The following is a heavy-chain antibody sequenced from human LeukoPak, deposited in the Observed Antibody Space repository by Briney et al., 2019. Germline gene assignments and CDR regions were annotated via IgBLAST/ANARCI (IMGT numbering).Heavy chain of an antibody. V-gene: IGHV4-59*10. J-gene: IGHJ4*02. D-gene: IGHD4-17*01. CDR2: IYPSGST. CDR1: GGSFSGYY. CDR3: ARVRGDYGDPYYFDY. Sequence: SETLSLTCAVYGGSFSGYYWSWIRQPAGQGLEWIGRIYPSGSTHYNPSLKSRVTMSVDTSKNQFSLKLSSVTAADTAVYYCARVRGDYGDPYYFDYWGQGTLVTVSS.